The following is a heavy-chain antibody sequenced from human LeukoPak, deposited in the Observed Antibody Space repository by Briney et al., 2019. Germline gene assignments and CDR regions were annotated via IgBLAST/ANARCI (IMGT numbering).Heavy chain of an antibody. V-gene: IGHV3-30*02. CDR3: AKGGTIAAAAYYFDY. Sequence: PGGSLRLSCAASGFTFSSYGMHWVRQAPGKGLEWVAFIRYDGSNKYYADSVKGRFTISRDNSKNTLYLQMNSLRAEDTAVYYCAKGGTIAAAAYYFDYWGQGTLVTVSS. D-gene: IGHD6-13*01. CDR1: GFTFSSYG. J-gene: IGHJ4*02. CDR2: IRYDGSNK.